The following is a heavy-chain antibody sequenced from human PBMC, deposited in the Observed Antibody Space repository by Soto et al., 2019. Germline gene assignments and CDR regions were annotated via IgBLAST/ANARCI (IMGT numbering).Heavy chain of an antibody. CDR2: ISRSGTTT. CDR1: GFTFSTYV. Sequence: EVRLLDSGGGLVQPGGSLRLSCAASGFTFSTYVMSWVRQAPGKGLEWVSGISRSGTTTYYADSVKGRFTVSRDVSNKMLYLQVDGLRAEDTAVYYCEKSLHDWNDGGCFEYWGQGTLGTVSS. CDR3: EKSLHDWNDGGCFEY. D-gene: IGHD1-1*01. J-gene: IGHJ4*02. V-gene: IGHV3-23*01.